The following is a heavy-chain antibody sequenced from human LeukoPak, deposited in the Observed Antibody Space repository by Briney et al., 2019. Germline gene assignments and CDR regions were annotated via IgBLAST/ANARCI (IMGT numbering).Heavy chain of an antibody. CDR2: ISSSGSTI. CDR1: GFTFSSYE. D-gene: IGHD6-13*01. Sequence: GGSLRLSCAASGFTFSSYEMNWVRQAPGKGLEWVSYISSSGSTIYYADSVKGRLTISRDNAKNSLYLQMNSLRAEDTAVYYCAKELAAAGTIDYWGQGTLVTVSS. J-gene: IGHJ4*02. CDR3: AKELAAAGTIDY. V-gene: IGHV3-48*03.